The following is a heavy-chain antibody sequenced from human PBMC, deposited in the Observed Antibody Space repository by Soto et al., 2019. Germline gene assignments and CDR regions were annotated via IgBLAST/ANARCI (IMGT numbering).Heavy chain of an antibody. Sequence: GGSLRLSCAASGFTFSSYGMHWVRQAPGKGLEWVAVISYDGSNKYYADSVKGRSTISRDNSKNTLYLQMNSLRAEDTAVYYCAKRGTYYDFWSGYEGLDYWGQGTLVTVSS. CDR3: AKRGTYYDFWSGYEGLDY. J-gene: IGHJ4*02. V-gene: IGHV3-30*18. CDR2: ISYDGSNK. D-gene: IGHD3-3*01. CDR1: GFTFSSYG.